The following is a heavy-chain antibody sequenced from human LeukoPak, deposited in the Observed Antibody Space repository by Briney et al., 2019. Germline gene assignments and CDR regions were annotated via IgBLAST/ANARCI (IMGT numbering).Heavy chain of an antibody. D-gene: IGHD1-14*01. CDR3: ARGPRNDP. Sequence: ASVKVSCKTSGYPFSTYEINWVRQAAGQGLEWMGWVHPNSGNTDYAQKFQGRVTMTRDTSISTAYVELSGLRSDDTAVYFCARGPRNDPWGQGTLVTVSS. V-gene: IGHV1-8*01. CDR1: GYPFSTYE. CDR2: VHPNSGNT. J-gene: IGHJ5*02.